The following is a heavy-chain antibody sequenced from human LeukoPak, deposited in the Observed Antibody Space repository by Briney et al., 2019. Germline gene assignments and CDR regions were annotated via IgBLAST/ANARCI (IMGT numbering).Heavy chain of an antibody. CDR3: ARVYAPDYYYYMDV. CDR2: IIPIFGTA. J-gene: IGHJ6*03. V-gene: IGHV1-69*13. Sequence: GASVKVSCKASGGTFSSYAISWVRQAPGQGLEWMGGIIPIFGTANYAQKFQGRVTITADESTSTAYMELSSLRSEDTAVYYCARVYAPDYYYYMDVWGKGTTVTVSS. CDR1: GGTFSSYA. D-gene: IGHD5/OR15-5a*01.